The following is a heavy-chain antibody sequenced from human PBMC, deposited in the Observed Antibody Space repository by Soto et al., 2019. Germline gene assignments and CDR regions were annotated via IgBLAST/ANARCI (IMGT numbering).Heavy chain of an antibody. CDR3: TTVPRMVRGARFDY. CDR2: IKSKTDGGTT. CDR1: GFTFSNAW. Sequence: GGSLRLCCAACGFTFSNAWMSWVRQAPGKGLEWVGRIKSKTDGGTTDYAAPVKGRFTISRDDSKNTLYLQMNSLKTEDTAVYYCTTVPRMVRGARFDYWGQGTLVTVSS. D-gene: IGHD3-10*01. J-gene: IGHJ4*02. V-gene: IGHV3-15*01.